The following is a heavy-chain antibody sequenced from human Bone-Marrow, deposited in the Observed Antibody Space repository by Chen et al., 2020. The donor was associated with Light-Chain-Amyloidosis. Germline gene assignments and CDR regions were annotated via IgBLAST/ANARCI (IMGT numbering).Heavy chain of an antibody. V-gene: IGHV1-46*03. CDR3: ASVSSDSSPFLYDY. Sequence: QVQLVQSGAEVKKPGASVKVSCKASGYTFTSYYMHWVRQAPGQGLEWMGISNPSGGSTRYAQKFQCRVTLTRDTSTRTVYMELGSLRSEDSAVYYCASVSSDSSPFLYDYWCQGTLVTVSS. D-gene: IGHD3-22*01. CDR1: GYTFTSYY. CDR2: SNPSGGST. J-gene: IGHJ4*02.